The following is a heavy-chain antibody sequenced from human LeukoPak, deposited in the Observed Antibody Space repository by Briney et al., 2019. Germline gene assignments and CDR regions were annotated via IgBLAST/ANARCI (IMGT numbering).Heavy chain of an antibody. J-gene: IGHJ4*02. D-gene: IGHD2-2*01. CDR3: ARDVGPAAKANYFDY. CDR1: GFTFSSYA. V-gene: IGHV3-30-3*01. CDR2: ISYDGSNK. Sequence: PGGSLRLSCAASGFTFSSYAMHWVRQAPGKGLEWVAVISYDGSNKYYADSVKGRFTISRDNSKNTLYLQMNSLRAEDTAVYYCARDVGPAAKANYFDYWGQGTLVTVSS.